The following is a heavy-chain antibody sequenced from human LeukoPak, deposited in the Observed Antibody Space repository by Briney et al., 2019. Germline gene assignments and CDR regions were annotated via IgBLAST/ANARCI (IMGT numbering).Heavy chain of an antibody. J-gene: IGHJ6*03. Sequence: SETLSLTCAVHGGSFSGYYWSWIRQPPGKGLEWIGEINHSGSTNYNPSLKSRVTISVDTSKNQFSLKLSSVTAADTAVYCCARGVLYYYDSSGYYYRAYYYYYMDVWGKGTPVTVSS. CDR1: GGSFSGYY. D-gene: IGHD3-22*01. CDR2: INHSGST. CDR3: ARGVLYYYDSSGYYYRAYYYYYMDV. V-gene: IGHV4-34*01.